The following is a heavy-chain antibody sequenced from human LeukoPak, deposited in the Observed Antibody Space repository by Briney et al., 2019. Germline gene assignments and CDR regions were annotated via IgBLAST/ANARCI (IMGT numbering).Heavy chain of an antibody. J-gene: IGHJ4*02. Sequence: GASVKVSCKVSGYTLTELSMHWVRQAPGKGLEWMGGFDPEDGETIYAQKFQGRVTMTEDTSTDTAYMELSSLRSEDTAVYYCATEGCCSSTSCAENYNWGQGTLVTVSS. V-gene: IGHV1-24*01. CDR1: GYTLTELS. D-gene: IGHD2-2*01. CDR3: ATEGCCSSTSCAENYN. CDR2: FDPEDGET.